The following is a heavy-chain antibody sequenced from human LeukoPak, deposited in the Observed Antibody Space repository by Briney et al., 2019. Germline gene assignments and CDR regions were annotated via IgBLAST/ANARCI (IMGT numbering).Heavy chain of an antibody. J-gene: IGHJ4*02. CDR1: GGSIRSSSYY. D-gene: IGHD5-12*01. Sequence: PSETLSLTCTVSGGSIRSSSYYWGWIRQPPGKGLEWIGSIYYSGSTYYNPSLKSRVTISVDTSKNQFSLKLTSVTAADTAVYYCARGGPILATQLGSWGQGTLVTVSS. V-gene: IGHV4-39*07. CDR2: IYYSGST. CDR3: ARGGPILATQLGS.